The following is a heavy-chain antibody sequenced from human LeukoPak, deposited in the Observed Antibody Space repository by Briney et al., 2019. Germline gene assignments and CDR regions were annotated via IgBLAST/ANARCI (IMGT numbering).Heavy chain of an antibody. J-gene: IGHJ4*02. CDR2: ISGSGGST. V-gene: IGHV3-23*01. CDR1: GLTFSSYG. D-gene: IGHD3-10*01. Sequence: PGGSLRLSCAASGLTFSSYGMSWVRQAPGKGLEWVSVISGSGGSTYYADSVQGRFTISRDNSKNTLYLQMNSLRAEDTAVYYCAKKYGSGSYESFDYWGQGTLVTVSS. CDR3: AKKYGSGSYESFDY.